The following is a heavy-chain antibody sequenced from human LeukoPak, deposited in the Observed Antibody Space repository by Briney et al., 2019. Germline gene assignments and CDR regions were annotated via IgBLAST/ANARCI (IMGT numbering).Heavy chain of an antibody. CDR3: AKDRGLTMTTLHY. Sequence: GGSLRLSCAASGFTFSDYYMSWIRQAPGKGLECVSYIGTRGSTVYYADSVKGRFTISRDHAKNSLYLQMNSLRAEDTAVYYCAKDRGLTMTTLHYWGQGTLVTVSS. CDR1: GFTFSDYY. V-gene: IGHV3-11*01. D-gene: IGHD4-17*01. J-gene: IGHJ4*02. CDR2: IGTRGSTV.